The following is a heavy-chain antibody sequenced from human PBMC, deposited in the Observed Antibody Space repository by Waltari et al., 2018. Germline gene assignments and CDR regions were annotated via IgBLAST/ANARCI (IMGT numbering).Heavy chain of an antibody. Sequence: QVQLQQWGAGLLKPSETLSLTCAVYGGSFSGYYWSWIRQPPGKGLEWIGEINHSGSTNYHPSLKSRVTISVDTSKNQFSLKLSSVTAADTAVYYCARGIQESNVDIVATPAGFDPWGQGTLVTVSS. CDR3: ARGIQESNVDIVATPAGFDP. J-gene: IGHJ5*02. V-gene: IGHV4-34*01. CDR1: GGSFSGYY. D-gene: IGHD5-12*01. CDR2: INHSGST.